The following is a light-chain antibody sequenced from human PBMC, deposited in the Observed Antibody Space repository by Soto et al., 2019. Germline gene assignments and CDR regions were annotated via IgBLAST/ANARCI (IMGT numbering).Light chain of an antibody. J-gene: IGKJ4*01. CDR1: QSVSNN. CDR3: QQYNEWPPLT. V-gene: IGKV3-15*01. Sequence: EIVLRQSPATLSVSPGERATLSCRASQSVSNNLAWYQQKPGQAPRLLMYGTSTRATGIPARFSGSGSGTEFTLTISNLQSEDFAVYYCQQYNEWPPLTFGGGTKVDIK. CDR2: GTS.